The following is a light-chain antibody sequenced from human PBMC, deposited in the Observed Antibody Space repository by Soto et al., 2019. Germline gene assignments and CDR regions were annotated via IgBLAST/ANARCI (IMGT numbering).Light chain of an antibody. CDR2: ENN. V-gene: IGLV1-51*02. Sequence: QSVLTQPPSVSAAPGQKVTISCSGSSSNIGNNYVSWYQQLPGTAPKLLIYENNKRPSGIPDQFSGSKSGTSATLGITGLQTGDEADYYCGTWDSSLSARVFGGGTKLTVL. CDR1: SSNIGNNY. J-gene: IGLJ2*01. CDR3: GTWDSSLSARV.